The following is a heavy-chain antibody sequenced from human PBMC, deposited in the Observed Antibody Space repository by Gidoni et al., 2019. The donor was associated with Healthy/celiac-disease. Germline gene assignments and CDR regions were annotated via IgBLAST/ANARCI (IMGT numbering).Heavy chain of an antibody. CDR2: ISGSGGST. J-gene: IGHJ4*02. D-gene: IGHD3-3*01. V-gene: IGHV3-23*01. CDR3: AKGQLIDTIFGVVKGGLWD. CDR1: GFTFSSYA. Sequence: EVQLLESGGGLVQPGGSLRLSCAASGFTFSSYAMSWVRQAPGKGLEWVSAISGSGGSTYYADSVKGRFTISRDNSKNTLYLQMNSLRAEDTAVYYCAKGQLIDTIFGVVKGGLWDWGQGTLVTVSS.